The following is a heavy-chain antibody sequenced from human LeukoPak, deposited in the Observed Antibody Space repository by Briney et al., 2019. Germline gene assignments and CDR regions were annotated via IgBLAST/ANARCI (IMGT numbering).Heavy chain of an antibody. V-gene: IGHV3-64*01. J-gene: IGHJ4*02. CDR1: GFTFSSYA. CDR3: VGDHGAY. Sequence: GGSLRLSCAASGFTFSSYAMSWVRQAPGKGLEYVSAISSNGGSTYYANSVKGRFTISRDNSKSILFLQMTSLRAEDTAVYYCVGDHGAYWGQGTLVTVSS. CDR2: ISSNGGST. D-gene: IGHD4-17*01.